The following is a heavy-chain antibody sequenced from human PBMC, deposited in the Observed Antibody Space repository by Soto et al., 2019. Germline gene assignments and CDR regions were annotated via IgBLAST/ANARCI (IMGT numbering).Heavy chain of an antibody. Sequence: ASVKVSCKASGYTFTGYYMHWVRQAPGQGLEWMGWINPNSGGTNYAQKFQGWVTMTRDTSISTAYMELSRLRSDDTAVYYCARGGGIMITFGAVIVRDLGAFDIWGQGTMVTVS. CDR1: GYTFTGYY. D-gene: IGHD3-16*02. CDR3: ARGGGIMITFGAVIVRDLGAFDI. V-gene: IGHV1-2*04. CDR2: INPNSGGT. J-gene: IGHJ3*02.